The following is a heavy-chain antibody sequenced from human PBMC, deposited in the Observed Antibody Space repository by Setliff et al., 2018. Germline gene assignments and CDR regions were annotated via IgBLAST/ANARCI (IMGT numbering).Heavy chain of an antibody. Sequence: GASVKVSCKASGYTFTSYDINWVRQATGQGLEWMGWMNPNSGNTGYAQKFQGRVTMTRNTSISTAYMELSSLRSEDAAVYYCARGVGFSAAADYWGQGTLVTVSS. D-gene: IGHD2-2*01. CDR3: ARGVGFSAAADY. CDR2: MNPNSGNT. CDR1: GYTFTSYD. J-gene: IGHJ4*02. V-gene: IGHV1-8*01.